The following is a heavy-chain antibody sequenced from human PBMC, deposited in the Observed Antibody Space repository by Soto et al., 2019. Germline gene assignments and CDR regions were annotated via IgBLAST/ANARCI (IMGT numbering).Heavy chain of an antibody. CDR1: GFTFSSYW. J-gene: IGHJ6*02. Sequence: GGSLRLSCAASGFTFSSYWMSWVRQAPGKGLEWVANIKQDGSEKYYVDSVKGRFTISRDNAKNSLYLQMNSLRAEDTAVYYCARDCQEYQLLQPSHYYGMDVWGQGTTVTVSS. CDR2: IKQDGSEK. D-gene: IGHD2-2*01. V-gene: IGHV3-7*01. CDR3: ARDCQEYQLLQPSHYYGMDV.